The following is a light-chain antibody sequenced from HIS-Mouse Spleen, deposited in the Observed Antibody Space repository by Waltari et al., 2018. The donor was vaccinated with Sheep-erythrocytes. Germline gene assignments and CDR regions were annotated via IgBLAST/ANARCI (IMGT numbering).Light chain of an antibody. J-gene: IGLJ3*02. CDR1: SSDGGGYNY. V-gene: IGLV2-14*03. CDR2: DVS. Sequence: QSALPQPASVSGSPGQSITISCTGTSSDGGGYNYGSWYQQHPGKAPKLMIYDVSNRPSGVSNRFSGSKSGNTASLTISGLQAEDEADYYCSSYTSSSTWVFGGGTKLTVL. CDR3: SSYTSSSTWV.